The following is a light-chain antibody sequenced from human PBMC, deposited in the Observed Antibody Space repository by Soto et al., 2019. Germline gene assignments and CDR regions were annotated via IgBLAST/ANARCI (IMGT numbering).Light chain of an antibody. J-gene: IGKJ2*01. CDR2: DAS. CDR1: QSVGSNY. Sequence: VLTQSPGTLSLSPGERATLSCRASQSVGSNYLAWYQQKPGQAPRLVIYDASRRATGIPDRFSGSGSGTDFTLTISRLEPEDFAVYYCQRYGDSPKTFGQGTKLEIK. V-gene: IGKV3-20*01. CDR3: QRYGDSPKT.